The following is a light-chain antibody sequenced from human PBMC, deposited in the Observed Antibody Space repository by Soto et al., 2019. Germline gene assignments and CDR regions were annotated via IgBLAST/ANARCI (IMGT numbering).Light chain of an antibody. Sequence: QSVLTQPPSVSGAPGQRVTISCTGSSSNIGAGYDVHWYQQLPGTAPKLLIYDNNKRPSGIPDRFSGSKSGTSATLDITGLQTGDEADYYCGTYDSSLRDGDFGTGTKVTVL. CDR1: SSNIGAGYD. V-gene: IGLV1-51*01. J-gene: IGLJ1*01. CDR2: DNN. CDR3: GTYDSSLRDGD.